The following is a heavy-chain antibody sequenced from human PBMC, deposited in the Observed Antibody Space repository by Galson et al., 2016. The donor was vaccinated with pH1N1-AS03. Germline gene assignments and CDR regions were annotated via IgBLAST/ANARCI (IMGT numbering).Heavy chain of an antibody. V-gene: IGHV3-21*01. CDR2: ISSSSSYI. J-gene: IGHJ6*02. CDR3: ARRSAAVSGTGCVDV. Sequence: SLRLSCAASGFTFRTYGMNWVRQAPGKGLEWVSSISSSSSYIYYADSVKGRFTISRDNARNPLYLQMNSLRAEDTAVYYCARRSAAVSGTGCVDVWGQGTTVTVSS. D-gene: IGHD6-19*01. CDR1: GFTFRTYG.